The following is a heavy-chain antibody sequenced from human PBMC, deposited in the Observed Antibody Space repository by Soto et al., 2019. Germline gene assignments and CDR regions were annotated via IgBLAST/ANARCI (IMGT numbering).Heavy chain of an antibody. J-gene: IGHJ6*02. CDR3: AKGLSPTIGGYYFDGMDV. CDR2: ISYDGSNK. V-gene: IGHV3-30*18. CDR1: GFTFSSYG. Sequence: PGGSLRLSCAASGFTFSSYGMHWVRQAPGKGLEWVAVISYDGSNKYYADYVKGRFTISRDNSKNTLYLQMNSLRAEDTAVYFCAKGLSPTIGGYYFDGMDVWGHGTTVTVSS. D-gene: IGHD3-3*01.